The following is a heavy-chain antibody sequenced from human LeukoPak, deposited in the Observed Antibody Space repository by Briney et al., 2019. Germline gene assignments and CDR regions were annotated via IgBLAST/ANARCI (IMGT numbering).Heavy chain of an antibody. Sequence: PGGSLRLSCAASEFTFSRFWMSWVRQAPGRGLEWVANINQNGGERNYLDSEKGRFTISRDNAKSSLYLQMNSLRAEDTAVYYCATEVGTPDIRSAFEIWGQGTMVTVSS. CDR1: EFTFSRFW. CDR3: ATEVGTPDIRSAFEI. J-gene: IGHJ3*02. CDR2: INQNGGER. V-gene: IGHV3-7*01. D-gene: IGHD2-15*01.